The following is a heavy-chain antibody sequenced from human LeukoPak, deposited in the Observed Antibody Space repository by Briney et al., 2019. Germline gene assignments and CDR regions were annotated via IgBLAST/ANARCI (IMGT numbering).Heavy chain of an antibody. J-gene: IGHJ5*02. V-gene: IGHV1-24*01. Sequence: ASVEVSCKVSGYTLTELSMHWVRQAPGKGLEWMGGFDPEDGETIYAQKFQGRVTMTEDTSTDTAYMELSSLRSEDTAVYYCATNLSPSYYYGSGSYYLDPWGQGTLVTVSS. CDR3: ATNLSPSYYYGSGSYYLDP. D-gene: IGHD3-10*01. CDR1: GYTLTELS. CDR2: FDPEDGET.